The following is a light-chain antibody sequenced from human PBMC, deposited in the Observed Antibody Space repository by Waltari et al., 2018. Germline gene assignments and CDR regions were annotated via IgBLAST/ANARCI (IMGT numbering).Light chain of an antibody. CDR2: WAS. Sequence: DIVMTQSPDSLAVSLGERATINCKSLQTVLYSSNNKNYLAWYQQKPGQPPKLLIYWASTRESGVPDRFSGSGSGTDFTLTISSLQAEDVAVYYCQQYYSIPYTFGQGTKLEIK. CDR3: QQYYSIPYT. CDR1: QTVLYSSNNKNY. J-gene: IGKJ2*01. V-gene: IGKV4-1*01.